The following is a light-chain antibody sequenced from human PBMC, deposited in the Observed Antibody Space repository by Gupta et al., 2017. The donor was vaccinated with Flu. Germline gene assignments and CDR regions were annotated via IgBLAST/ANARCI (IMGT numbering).Light chain of an antibody. CDR1: QDINNY. CDR2: DVS. CDR3: QQDDSRPLT. J-gene: IGKJ4*01. V-gene: IGKV1-33*01. Sequence: DIQMTQSPSSLSASVGDRVTITCQASQDINNYLNWFQQKPGKAPNLLIYDVSNLKTGVPARFSGGGSGTNFTFSISSLQPEDFATYYCQQDDSRPLTFGGGTKVEI.